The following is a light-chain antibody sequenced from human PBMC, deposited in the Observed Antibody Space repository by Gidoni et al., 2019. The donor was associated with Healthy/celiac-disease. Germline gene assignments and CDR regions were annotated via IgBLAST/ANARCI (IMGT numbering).Light chain of an antibody. CDR1: QGISSY. Sequence: DIQLTQSPSFLSASVGARVTITCRASQGISSYLAWYQQKPGKAPKLLIYAASTLQSGVPSRFSGSGSGTEFTLTISSLQPEDFATYYCQQPRAFGQGTKVEIK. J-gene: IGKJ1*01. CDR2: AAS. V-gene: IGKV1-9*01. CDR3: QQPRA.